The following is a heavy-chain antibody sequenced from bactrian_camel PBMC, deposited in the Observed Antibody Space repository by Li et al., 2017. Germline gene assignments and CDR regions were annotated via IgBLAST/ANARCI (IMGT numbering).Heavy chain of an antibody. J-gene: IGHJ4*01. CDR1: GSTYSSNY. D-gene: IGHD2*01. V-gene: IGHV3S53*01. Sequence: VQLVESGGGSVQAGGSLRLSCAASGSTYSSNYMGWFRQAPGKKREGVAAIDSDGATNYADSVKGRFTISKDNAKNTLYLQMNSLKPEDTAMYYCAANFSPYCSGPYLARRANFLGQGTQVTVS. CDR2: IDSDGAT.